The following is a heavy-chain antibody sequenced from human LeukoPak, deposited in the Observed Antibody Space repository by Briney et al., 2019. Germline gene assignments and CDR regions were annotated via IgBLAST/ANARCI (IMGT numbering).Heavy chain of an antibody. CDR1: GDTFTSSG. Sequence: ASVKVSCKASGDTFTSSGISWVRQAPGQGLEWMGWISVHNGNTNYAQKFQGRLTMTTDTGTITAYMELRSLRFDGTAVYYCARDPEYSSGGGWGQGTLVTVSS. D-gene: IGHD6-19*01. CDR2: ISVHNGNT. V-gene: IGHV1-18*01. J-gene: IGHJ4*02. CDR3: ARDPEYSSGGG.